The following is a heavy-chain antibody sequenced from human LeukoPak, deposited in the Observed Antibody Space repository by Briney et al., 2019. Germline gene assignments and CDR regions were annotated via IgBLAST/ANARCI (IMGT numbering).Heavy chain of an antibody. V-gene: IGHV3-23*01. CDR3: AKAPVTTCRGAYCYPFDY. Sequence: GGSLRLSCAASGFTLSSYAMSWVRQAPGKGLEWVSASDSGNTYHADSVKGRFTISSDSSKNTLFLQMNRLRPEDAAVYYCAKAPVTTCRGAYCYPFDYWGQGTLVTVSS. CDR2: SDSGNT. J-gene: IGHJ4*02. D-gene: IGHD2-21*01. CDR1: GFTLSSYA.